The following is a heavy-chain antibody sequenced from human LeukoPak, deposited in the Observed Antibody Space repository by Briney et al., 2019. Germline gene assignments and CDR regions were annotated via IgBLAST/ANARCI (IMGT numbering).Heavy chain of an antibody. J-gene: IGHJ4*02. CDR2: INLDGSEK. V-gene: IGHV3-7*01. D-gene: IGHD2/OR15-2a*01. CDR1: GFTFSSYW. Sequence: GGSLRLSCAASGFTFSSYWMTWVRQAPGKGLEWVASINLDGSEKNYVDSVESRFAISRDNAKKSLFLQMNSLRDEDTAVYYCARTRLSCDCWGQGTLVTVSS. CDR3: ARTRLSCDC.